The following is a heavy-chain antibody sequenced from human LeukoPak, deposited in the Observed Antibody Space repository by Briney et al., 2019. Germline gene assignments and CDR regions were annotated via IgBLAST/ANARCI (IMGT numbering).Heavy chain of an antibody. Sequence: PSETLSLTCTVSGGSISSYYWSWIRQPPGKGLEWIGYVYHSGSTNYNPSLKSRVTISVDTSKNQYSLKLSSVTAADTAVYYCARGTGAATMYWGQGTLVTVSS. J-gene: IGHJ4*02. CDR2: VYHSGST. CDR1: GGSISSYY. D-gene: IGHD1/OR15-1a*01. CDR3: ARGTGAATMY. V-gene: IGHV4-59*01.